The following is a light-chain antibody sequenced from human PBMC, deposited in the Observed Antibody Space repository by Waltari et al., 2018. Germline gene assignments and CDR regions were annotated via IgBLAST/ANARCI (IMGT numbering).Light chain of an antibody. CDR3: QQYNNWPLT. J-gene: IGKJ4*01. Sequence: EIVMTQSPATLAVSPGDSTTLSCRASQSDSSNLAWYQQNPGQAPRLLIYGASTRATGIPARFSGSGSGTEFTLTISSMQSEDFAVYYCQQYNNWPLTFGGGTKVEIK. V-gene: IGKV3-15*01. CDR1: QSDSSN. CDR2: GAS.